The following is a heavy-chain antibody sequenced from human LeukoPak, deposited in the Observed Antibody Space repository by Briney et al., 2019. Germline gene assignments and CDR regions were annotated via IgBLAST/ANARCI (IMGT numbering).Heavy chain of an antibody. CDR2: IYYSGST. Sequence: SETLSLTXTVSGGSISSYYWSWIRQPPGKGLEWIGYIYYSGSTNYNPSLKSRVTISVDTSKNQFSLKLSSVTAADTAVYYCARLSGGYWEVDYWGQGTLVTVSS. D-gene: IGHD2-21*01. CDR1: GGSISSYY. V-gene: IGHV4-59*01. J-gene: IGHJ4*02. CDR3: ARLSGGYWEVDY.